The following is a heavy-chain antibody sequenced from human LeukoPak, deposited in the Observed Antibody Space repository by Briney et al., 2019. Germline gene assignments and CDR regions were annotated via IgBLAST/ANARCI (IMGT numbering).Heavy chain of an antibody. CDR1: GFTFGTYA. CDR2: ITSGSITT. V-gene: IGHV3-48*02. Sequence: GGSLRVSCAASGFTFGTYAMSWVRQAPGKGLEWLSHITSGSITTHYADSVKGRFTVSRDNPKNSLYLQMNSLRDEDTAVYYCARVDYYSGSYEDYWGQGTLVTVSS. J-gene: IGHJ4*02. CDR3: ARVDYYSGSYEDY. D-gene: IGHD3-10*01.